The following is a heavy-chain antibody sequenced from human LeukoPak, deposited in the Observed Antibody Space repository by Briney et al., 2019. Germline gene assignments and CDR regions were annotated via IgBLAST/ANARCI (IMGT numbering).Heavy chain of an antibody. V-gene: IGHV1-18*01. CDR2: ISAYNGNT. Sequence: ASVKVSCKASGYTFTSYDISWVRQAPGQGLEWMGWISAYNGNTNYAQKLQGRVTMTTDTSTSTAYMELRSLRSEDTAVYYCARISTARYGSGSYSYDYWGQGTLVTVSS. J-gene: IGHJ4*02. D-gene: IGHD3-10*01. CDR3: ARISTARYGSGSYSYDY. CDR1: GYTFTSYD.